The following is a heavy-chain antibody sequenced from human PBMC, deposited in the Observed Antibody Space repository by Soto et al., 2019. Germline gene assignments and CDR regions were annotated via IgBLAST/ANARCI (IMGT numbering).Heavy chain of an antibody. CDR1: GFTFSSYW. CDR2: IKQDGSEK. CDR3: ARDRGSGFFCQDYWGMDV. J-gene: IGHJ6*02. V-gene: IGHV3-7*05. Sequence: EVRLMESGGGLVQPGGSLRLSCAASGFTFSSYWMSWVRQAPGKGLEWVGNIKQDGSEKYSVDSVKGRFTISRDNAQDFLYLQMNSLRAEDTAVYYCARDRGSGFFCQDYWGMDVWGQGTTVIVSS. D-gene: IGHD6-19*01.